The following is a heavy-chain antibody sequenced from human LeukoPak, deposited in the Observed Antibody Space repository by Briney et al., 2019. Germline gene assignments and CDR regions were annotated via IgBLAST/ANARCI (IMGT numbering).Heavy chain of an antibody. J-gene: IGHJ4*02. CDR2: IIPILGIA. Sequence: ASVKVSCKASGGTFSSYTISWVRQAPGQGLEWMGRIIPILGIANYAQKFQGRVTITADKSTSTAYMELSSLRSEDTAVYYCAVYYDSSGYYLHYWGQGTLVTVSS. CDR3: AVYYDSSGYYLHY. CDR1: GGTFSSYT. V-gene: IGHV1-69*02. D-gene: IGHD3-22*01.